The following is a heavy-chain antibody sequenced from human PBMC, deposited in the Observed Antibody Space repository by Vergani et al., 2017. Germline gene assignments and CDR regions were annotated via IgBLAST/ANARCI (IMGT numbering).Heavy chain of an antibody. D-gene: IGHD4-11*01. CDR2: LSASDRRT. CDR1: GFTFIMHA. Sequence: EVQLLESGGDLVQPGGSLRLSCAASGFTFIMHAMSWVRQAPGKGLEWVSTLSASDRRTHYADSVKGRFTISRDNSKNTLFLHMNSLRPEDTAVYYCAKGSKYINYYYYYMDVWGKGTPVTVSS. CDR3: AKGSKYINYYYYYMDV. J-gene: IGHJ6*03. V-gene: IGHV3-23*01.